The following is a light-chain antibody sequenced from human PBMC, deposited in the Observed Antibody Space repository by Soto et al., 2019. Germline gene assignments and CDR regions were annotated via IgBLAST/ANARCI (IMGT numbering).Light chain of an antibody. J-gene: IGKJ1*01. V-gene: IGKV3-15*01. CDR3: QQYNNWPTWT. CDR2: GAS. Sequence: IVLTQSPATLSVSPWERVTLSCRARQSVGSNLAWYQQKPGQAPRLLIYGASTRATGIPARFSGSGSETEFTLTISSLQAEDSAVYFCQQYNNWPTWTFGQGTEVDI. CDR1: QSVGSN.